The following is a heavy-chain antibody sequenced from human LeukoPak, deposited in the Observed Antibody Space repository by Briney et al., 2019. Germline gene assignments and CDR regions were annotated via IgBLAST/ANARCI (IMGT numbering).Heavy chain of an antibody. D-gene: IGHD6-19*01. V-gene: IGHV4-4*02. CDR1: GGSISSSNW. Sequence: PSETLSLTCAVSGGSISSSNWWSWVRQPPGKGLEWIGEIYHSGSTNYNPSLKSRVTISVDKSKNQFSLKLSSVTAADTAVYYCARGSYSSAQHAFDIWGQGTMVTVSS. CDR2: IYHSGST. CDR3: ARGSYSSAQHAFDI. J-gene: IGHJ3*02.